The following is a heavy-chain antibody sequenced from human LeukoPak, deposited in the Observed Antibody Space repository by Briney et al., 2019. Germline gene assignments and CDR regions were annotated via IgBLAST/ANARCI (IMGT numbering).Heavy chain of an antibody. J-gene: IGHJ4*02. CDR1: AFSLNAYN. CDR3: ATGSGWCFID. Sequence: GGSLRLSCAASAFSLNAYNMNWVRQAPGKGPEWVSSISYTGTYIYYADSVKGRFTISRDNAQNSLYLQMNSLRVEDTAVYYCATGSGWCFIDWGQGTLVTVSS. D-gene: IGHD6-19*01. V-gene: IGHV3-21*01. CDR2: ISYTGTYI.